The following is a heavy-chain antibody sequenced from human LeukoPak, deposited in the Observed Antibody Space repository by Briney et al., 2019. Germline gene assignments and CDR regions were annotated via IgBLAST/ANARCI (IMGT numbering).Heavy chain of an antibody. CDR2: INAGNGNT. J-gene: IGHJ6*04. CDR1: GYTFTSYA. D-gene: IGHD5-18*01. Sequence: ASVKVSCKASGYTFTSYAMHWVRQAPGHRLEWMGWINAGNGNTKYSQKFQGRVTITRDTSASTAYMELSSLRSEDTAVYYCARGNVDTAMVKMAYYYGMDVWGKGTTVTVSS. CDR3: ARGNVDTAMVKMAYYYGMDV. V-gene: IGHV1-3*01.